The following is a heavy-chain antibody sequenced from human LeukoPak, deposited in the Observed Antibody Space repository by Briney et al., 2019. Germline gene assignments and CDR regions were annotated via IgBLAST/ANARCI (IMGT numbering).Heavy chain of an antibody. CDR3: ARVLTSAFDI. D-gene: IGHD2-21*02. CDR1: GYSISSGYY. CDR2: IYHSGST. V-gene: IGHV4-38-2*02. J-gene: IGHJ3*02. Sequence: SETLSLTCTVSGYSISSGYYWGWIRQPPGKGLEWIGSIYHSGSTYYNPSLKSRVTISVDTSKNQFSLKLSSVTAADTAVYYCARVLTSAFDIWGQGTMVTVSS.